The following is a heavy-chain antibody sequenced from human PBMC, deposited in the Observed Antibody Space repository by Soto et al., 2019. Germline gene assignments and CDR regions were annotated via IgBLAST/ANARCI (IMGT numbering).Heavy chain of an antibody. D-gene: IGHD3-10*01. V-gene: IGHV3-11*06. J-gene: IGHJ4*01. CDR1: GFTFSDHY. CDR2: SSNSGSLT. CDR3: VSPGEKYNGLDY. Sequence: PGGSLRLSCAASGFTFSDHYMSWIRQAPGKGLEWIGYSSNSGSLTRYSDFVKGRFSISRDNAKHALYLQINSLRGDDTAKYYCVSPGEKYNGLDYWGQGTQVTVSS.